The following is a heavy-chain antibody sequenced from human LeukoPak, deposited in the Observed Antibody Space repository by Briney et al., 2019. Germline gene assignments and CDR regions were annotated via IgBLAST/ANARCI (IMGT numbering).Heavy chain of an antibody. Sequence: PSETLSLTCTVSGGSISSTRYYWGWIRQPPGKGLEWIGSIYYSGSTYYNPSLKSRVTMSVDRSKNQFSLKLSSATAADTAVYYCARHGIYYGLGSSYGLPNWFDPWGQGTLVTVSS. CDR2: IYYSGST. J-gene: IGHJ5*02. CDR3: ARHGIYYGLGSSYGLPNWFDP. V-gene: IGHV4-39*01. CDR1: GGSISSTRYY. D-gene: IGHD3-10*01.